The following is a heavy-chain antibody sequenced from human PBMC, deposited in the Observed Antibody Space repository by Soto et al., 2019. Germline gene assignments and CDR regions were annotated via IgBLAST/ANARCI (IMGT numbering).Heavy chain of an antibody. D-gene: IGHD2-21*02. Sequence: PGGSLRLSCAASGFTFSGSAMHWVRQASGKGLEWVGRIRSKANSYATAYAASVKGRFTISRDDSKNTAYLQMNSLKTEDTAVYYCTTDLAYCGGDCYWYFDLWGRGTLVTVS. CDR1: GFTFSGSA. J-gene: IGHJ2*01. CDR2: IRSKANSYAT. V-gene: IGHV3-73*01. CDR3: TTDLAYCGGDCYWYFDL.